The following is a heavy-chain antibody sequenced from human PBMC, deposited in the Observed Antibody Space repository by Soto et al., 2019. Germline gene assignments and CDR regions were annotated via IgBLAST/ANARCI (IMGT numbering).Heavy chain of an antibody. V-gene: IGHV3-7*01. CDR2: IKQDGSEK. D-gene: IGHD2-15*01. CDR3: AREIGYCSGGSCPPGGAFDI. CDR1: GCPFGDLC. J-gene: IGHJ3*02. Sequence: GPPRPPRGFSGCPFGDLCVSWVRQATGKGLEWVANIKQDGSEKYYVDSVKGRFTISRDNAKNSLYLQMNSLRAEDTAVYYCAREIGYCSGGSCPPGGAFDIWGQGTMVTVSS.